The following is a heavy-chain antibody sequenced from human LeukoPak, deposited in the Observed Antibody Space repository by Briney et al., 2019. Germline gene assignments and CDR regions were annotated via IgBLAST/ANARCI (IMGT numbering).Heavy chain of an antibody. CDR1: GYSFTNYW. Sequence: GESLKISCKGSGYSFTNYWIAWVRQMPGKGLEWMGIVYPGDSDAKYSPSFQGQVLISAVKSISTASLQWFSLKASDTAMYYCARFYYGSGGYPDYWGQGTLVTVSS. V-gene: IGHV5-51*03. J-gene: IGHJ4*02. CDR2: VYPGDSDA. CDR3: ARFYYGSGGYPDY. D-gene: IGHD3-10*01.